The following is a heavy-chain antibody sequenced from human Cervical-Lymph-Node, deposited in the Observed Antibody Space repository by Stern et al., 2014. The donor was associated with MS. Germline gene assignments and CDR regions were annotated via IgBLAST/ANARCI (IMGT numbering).Heavy chain of an antibody. V-gene: IGHV4-39*01. CDR2: IYYSGTT. CDR3: ARHDGWLPHY. D-gene: IGHD5-12*01. J-gene: IGHJ4*02. CDR1: GGSISRSTYY. Sequence: QVQLQESGPGLVKPSETLSLTCSVSGGSISRSTYYWGWIRQPPGKGLEWIGSIYYSGTTYYNPSLKSRVTIDTSKNQFSLRPTSVTAADTAVYYCARHDGWLPHYWSQGTLVTVAS.